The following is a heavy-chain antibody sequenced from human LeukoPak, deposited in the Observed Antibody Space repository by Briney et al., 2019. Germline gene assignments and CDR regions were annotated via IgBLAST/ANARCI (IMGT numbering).Heavy chain of an antibody. D-gene: IGHD1-20*01. Sequence: SVKVSCKASGGTFSSYAISWVRQAPGQGLEWMGGIIPIFGTANYAQKFQGRVTITADESTSTAYMELSSLRSEDTAVYYCARAGLITGTRDYYYYMDVWGKGTTVTVSS. J-gene: IGHJ6*03. CDR3: ARAGLITGTRDYYYYMDV. V-gene: IGHV1-69*01. CDR2: IIPIFGTA. CDR1: GGTFSSYA.